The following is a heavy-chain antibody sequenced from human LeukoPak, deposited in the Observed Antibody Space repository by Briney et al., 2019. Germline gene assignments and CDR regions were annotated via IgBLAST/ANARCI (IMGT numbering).Heavy chain of an antibody. Sequence: GGSLRPSCAASGFTFSSYSMNWVRQAPGKGLEWVSSISSSSSYIYYADSVKGRFTISRDNAKNSLYLQINSLRDEDTAVYYCARDWAVGVVAPMDVWGQGTTVTVSS. J-gene: IGHJ6*02. CDR3: ARDWAVGVVAPMDV. D-gene: IGHD1-26*01. CDR2: ISSSSSYI. CDR1: GFTFSSYS. V-gene: IGHV3-21*01.